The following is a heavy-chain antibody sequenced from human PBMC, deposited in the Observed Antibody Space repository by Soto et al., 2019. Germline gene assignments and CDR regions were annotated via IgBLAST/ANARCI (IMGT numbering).Heavy chain of an antibody. Sequence: GESLKISCAASGFTFSSYAMSWVRQAPGKGLEWVSAISGSGGSTYYADSVKGRFTISRDNSKNTLYLQMNSLRAEDTAVYYCARVVPAAILVYYYYYMDVWGKGTTVTVSS. CDR3: ARVVPAAILVYYYYYMDV. D-gene: IGHD2-2*01. V-gene: IGHV3-23*01. CDR2: ISGSGGST. J-gene: IGHJ6*03. CDR1: GFTFSSYA.